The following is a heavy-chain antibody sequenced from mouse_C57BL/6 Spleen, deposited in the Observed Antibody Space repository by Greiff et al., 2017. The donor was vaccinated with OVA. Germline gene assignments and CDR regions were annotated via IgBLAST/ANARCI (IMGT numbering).Heavy chain of an antibody. V-gene: IGHV3-6*01. CDR2: ISYDGSN. J-gene: IGHJ2*01. Sequence: EVKLEESGPGLVKPSQSLSLTCSVTGYSITSGYYWTWIRQFPGNKLEWMGYISYDGSNNYNPSLKNRISITRDTSKNQFFLKLNSVTTEDTATYYCARGGYYLFDYWGQGTTLTVSS. CDR3: ARGGYYLFDY. D-gene: IGHD2-3*01. CDR1: GYSITSGYY.